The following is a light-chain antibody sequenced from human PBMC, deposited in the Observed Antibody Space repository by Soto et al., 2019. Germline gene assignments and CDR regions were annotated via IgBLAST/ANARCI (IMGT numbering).Light chain of an antibody. CDR1: SSDVGGYNY. CDR3: SSYTNINTRACV. Sequence: QSVLTQPASVSGSPGQSITISCTGTSSDVGGYNYASWYQQHPGKAPKLIIYEVTDRPSGVSNRFSGSKSGNTASLTISGLQAEDEAEYYCSSYTNINTRACVFGTGTKV. V-gene: IGLV2-14*01. J-gene: IGLJ1*01. CDR2: EVT.